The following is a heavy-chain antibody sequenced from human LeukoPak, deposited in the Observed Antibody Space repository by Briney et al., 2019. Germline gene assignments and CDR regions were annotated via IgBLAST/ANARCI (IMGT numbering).Heavy chain of an antibody. J-gene: IGHJ5*02. CDR2: ISAYNGHI. D-gene: IGHD5-12*01. CDR3: ATQLGHVGRGYDYDH. CDR1: GYTFTNYG. Sequence: ASVKVSCKASGYTFTNYGVAWVRQAPGQGLEWMGWISAYNGHINYAQKFQGRVTMTTDTSTSTAYMELRGLRSADTAVYYCATQLGHVGRGYDYDHWGQGTLVTVSS. V-gene: IGHV1-18*01.